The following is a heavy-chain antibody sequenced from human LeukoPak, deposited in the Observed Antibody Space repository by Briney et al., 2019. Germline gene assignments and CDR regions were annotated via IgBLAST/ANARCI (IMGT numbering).Heavy chain of an antibody. CDR1: GFTFSSYS. J-gene: IGHJ4*02. CDR3: ARLTSTSV. V-gene: IGHV3-48*01. Sequence: GGSLRLSCVASGFTFSSYSMNWVRQSPGKGLEWVSYISSSSNTIYYADSVKGRFTIYRDNANNSLYLQMNSLRAEDTAVYYCARLTSTSVWGQGTLVTVSS. CDR2: ISSSSNTI. D-gene: IGHD2-2*01.